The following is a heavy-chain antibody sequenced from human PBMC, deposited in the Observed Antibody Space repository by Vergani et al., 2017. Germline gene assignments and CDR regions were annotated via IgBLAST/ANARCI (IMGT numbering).Heavy chain of an antibody. Sequence: QVQLHESGPGLVTPSETLSLLCSVFGVPMQSGRYAWTWNRQTAERRLEWMGRVYPSGTTIYNPSLNGRVTIFVDKSKNILSLRLNSVTAADTAVYYCARGETRTDWFDPWGQGTLVTVSS. J-gene: IGHJ5*02. D-gene: IGHD3/OR15-3a*01. CDR1: GVPMQSGRYA. CDR2: VYPSGTT. CDR3: ARGETRTDWFDP. V-gene: IGHV4-61*02.